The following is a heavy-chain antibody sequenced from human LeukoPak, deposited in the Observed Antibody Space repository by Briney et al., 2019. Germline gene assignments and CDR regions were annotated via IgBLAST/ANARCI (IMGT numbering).Heavy chain of an antibody. J-gene: IGHJ4*02. CDR3: ARLRYYYDSSGYLDY. CDR1: GGSISSSSYY. CDR2: IYYSGRT. D-gene: IGHD3-22*01. Sequence: SETLSLTCTVSGGSISSSSYYWGWIRQPPGKGLEWIGSIYYSGRTYYNPSLKSRVTISVDTSKNQFSLKLSSVTAADTAVYYCARLRYYYDSSGYLDYWGQGTLVTVSS. V-gene: IGHV4-39*01.